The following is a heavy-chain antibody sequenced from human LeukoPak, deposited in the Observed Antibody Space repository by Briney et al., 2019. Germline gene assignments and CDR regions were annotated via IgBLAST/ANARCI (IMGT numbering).Heavy chain of an antibody. Sequence: GGSLRLSCVASGFTFSSYSMNWVRQAPGKGLEWVSSISSSSSYIYYADSVKGRFTISRDNAKNSLYLQMNSLRAEDTAVYYCAREAYDSSGLGYWGQGTLVTVSS. D-gene: IGHD3-22*01. J-gene: IGHJ4*02. CDR1: GFTFSSYS. CDR2: ISSSSSYI. V-gene: IGHV3-21*01. CDR3: AREAYDSSGLGY.